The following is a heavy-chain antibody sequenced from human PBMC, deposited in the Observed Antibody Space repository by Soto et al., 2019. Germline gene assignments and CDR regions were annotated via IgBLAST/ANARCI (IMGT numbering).Heavy chain of an antibody. Sequence: PGESLKISCKGSGYSFTSWWIGWVRQMPGKGPEWMGIIFPGDSETRYSPSFQGQVTISVDKSISTAYLQWSSLKASDTATYYCARGGSDYGLDYWGQGTLVTVS. D-gene: IGHD3-10*01. CDR2: IFPGDSET. CDR1: GYSFTSWW. J-gene: IGHJ4*02. V-gene: IGHV5-51*01. CDR3: ARGGSDYGLDY.